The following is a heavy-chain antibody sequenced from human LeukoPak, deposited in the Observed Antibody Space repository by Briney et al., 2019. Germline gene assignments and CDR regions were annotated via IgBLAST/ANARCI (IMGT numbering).Heavy chain of an antibody. J-gene: IGHJ3*02. CDR1: GFKFYDYV. CDR2: INWNSGKI. Sequence: GGSLRLSCAAFGFKFYDYVMHWVRQVPGKGLEWVSGINWNSGKIAYADSVKGRFTISRDNAKNSLYLQMNSLRAEDTALYYCAKDRVRGVIIPDAFNIWGQGTMVTVSS. D-gene: IGHD3-10*01. V-gene: IGHV3-9*01. CDR3: AKDRVRGVIIPDAFNI.